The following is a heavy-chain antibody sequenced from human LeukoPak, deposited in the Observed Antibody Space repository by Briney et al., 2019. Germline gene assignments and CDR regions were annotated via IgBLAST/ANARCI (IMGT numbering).Heavy chain of an antibody. Sequence: ASVKVSCKASGYTFTGYYMHWVRQAPGQGLEWMGWINPNSGGTNYAQKFQGRVAMTRDTSISTAYMELSRLRSDDTAVYYCARALRGGSGSYGDYWGQGTLVTASS. J-gene: IGHJ4*02. CDR2: INPNSGGT. CDR1: GYTFTGYY. D-gene: IGHD3-10*01. CDR3: ARALRGGSGSYGDY. V-gene: IGHV1-2*02.